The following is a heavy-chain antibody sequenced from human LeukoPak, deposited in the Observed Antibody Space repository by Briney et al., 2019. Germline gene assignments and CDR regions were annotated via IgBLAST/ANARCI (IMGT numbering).Heavy chain of an antibody. Sequence: GGSLRLSCAASGFTFSSYGMSWVRQAPGKGLERVSAISGTGGTTYYADSVKGRFTISRDNSKNTLYLQMNSLRAEDTAVYYCAKEDILTGSDYWGQGTLVTVSS. CDR2: ISGTGGTT. J-gene: IGHJ4*02. CDR1: GFTFSSYG. V-gene: IGHV3-23*01. CDR3: AKEDILTGSDY. D-gene: IGHD3-9*01.